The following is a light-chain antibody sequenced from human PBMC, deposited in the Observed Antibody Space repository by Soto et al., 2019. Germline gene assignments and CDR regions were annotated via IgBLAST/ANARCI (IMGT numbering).Light chain of an antibody. J-gene: IGLJ1*01. V-gene: IGLV1-40*01. CDR2: NNN. CDR3: QSYDSSLSGPNV. CDR1: GSNIGAGYD. Sequence: QSVLTQPPSVSGAPGQRVTISCTGSGSNIGAGYDVHWYQQLPGTAPKLLIYNNNNRPSGVPDRFSGSRSGTSASLAITGLQPGDEADYYCQSYDSSLSGPNVFGTGTKLTVL.